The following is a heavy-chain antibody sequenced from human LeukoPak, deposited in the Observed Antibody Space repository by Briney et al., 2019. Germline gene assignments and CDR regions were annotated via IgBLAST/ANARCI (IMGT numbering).Heavy chain of an antibody. V-gene: IGHV3-23*01. D-gene: IGHD6-13*01. CDR3: ARGGSSSWDYFDY. CDR1: GFTFSSYA. J-gene: IGHJ4*02. Sequence: GGSLRLPCAASGFTFSSYAMSWVRQAPGKGLEWVSAISGSGGSTYYADSVKGRFSISRDNSKNTLYLQMNSLRVEDTAVYYCARGGSSSWDYFDYWGQGTLVTVSS. CDR2: ISGSGGST.